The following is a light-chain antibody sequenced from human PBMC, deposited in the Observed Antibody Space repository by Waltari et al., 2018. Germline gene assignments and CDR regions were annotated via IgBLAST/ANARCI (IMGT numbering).Light chain of an antibody. Sequence: EIVLTQSPGTLSLSPGDRATLSGRASQSIANKYVTWYRQSPGQPPSLLIFGASTRASGVPDRFSGSGFGTEFTLTISRLEPEDFAVYYCQQYGTSVTFGGGTKLEIK. CDR3: QQYGTSVT. V-gene: IGKV3-20*01. CDR1: QSIANKY. CDR2: GAS. J-gene: IGKJ4*01.